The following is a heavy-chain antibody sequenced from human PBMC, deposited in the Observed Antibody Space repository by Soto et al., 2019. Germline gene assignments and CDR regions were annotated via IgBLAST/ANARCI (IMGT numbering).Heavy chain of an antibody. J-gene: IGHJ6*02. CDR2: ISLEGNTQ. V-gene: IGHV3-30*05. CDR1: GFTLSRYG. D-gene: IGHD1-1*01. CDR3: ARGAEHQLLSRDYFYGMDV. Sequence: QVQLVESGGGVVQPGRSLRLSCAASGFTLSRYGMHWVRQAPGKGLEWVAVISLEGNTQYYADSVKGRFTISRDNSKDTLSLQIHSLRPEDTAVYYCARGAEHQLLSRDYFYGMDVWGQGTTVSVSS.